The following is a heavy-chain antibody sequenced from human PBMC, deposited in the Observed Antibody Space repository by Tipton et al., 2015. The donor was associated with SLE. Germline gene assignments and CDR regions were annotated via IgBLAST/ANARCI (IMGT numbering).Heavy chain of an antibody. V-gene: IGHV3-9*01. CDR1: GFTFSNYA. CDR3: GKDSGYSYDSSGYDRHKNFDY. CDR2: ISYNSGTF. J-gene: IGHJ4*02. D-gene: IGHD3-22*01. Sequence: SLRLSCAASGFTFSNYAMHWVRQAPGKGLEWVSGISYNSGTFGYADSVKGRFIISRDNAKNSLYLQMNYLRPDDTAFYFCGKDSGYSYDSSGYDRHKNFDYRGQGTLVTVSS.